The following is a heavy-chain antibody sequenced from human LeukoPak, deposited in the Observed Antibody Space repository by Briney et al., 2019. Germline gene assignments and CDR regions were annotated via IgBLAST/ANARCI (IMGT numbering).Heavy chain of an antibody. CDR1: GFTFSSYG. CDR2: IWYDGSNK. D-gene: IGHD3-22*01. Sequence: GGSLRLSCAASGFTFSSYGMHWVRQAPGKGLEWVAVIWYDGSNKYYADSVKGRFTISRDNSKNTLYLQMNSLRAEDTAVYYCAREGPPRGIMIVVIQHWGQGTLVTVSS. V-gene: IGHV3-33*01. J-gene: IGHJ1*01. CDR3: AREGPPRGIMIVVIQH.